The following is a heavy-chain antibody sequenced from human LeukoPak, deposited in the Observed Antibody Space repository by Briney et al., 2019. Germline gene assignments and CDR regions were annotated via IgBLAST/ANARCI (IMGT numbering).Heavy chain of an antibody. D-gene: IGHD4-11*01. CDR3: ARDLGTTDSRRHWYFDL. J-gene: IGHJ2*01. V-gene: IGHV4-31*03. Sequence: PSETLYLTCTVSGDFLGSGDYYWNWIRQHPEKGLEWIGYIYHSGSPYYYPSLASRTSISIDTSKNQVSLKLASVTVADTAVYFCARDLGTTDSRRHWYFDLWGLGTLVTVSS. CDR1: GDFLGSGDYY. CDR2: IYHSGSP.